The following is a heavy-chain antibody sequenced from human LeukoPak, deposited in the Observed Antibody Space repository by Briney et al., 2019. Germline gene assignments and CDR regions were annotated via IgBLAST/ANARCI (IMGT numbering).Heavy chain of an antibody. CDR1: GFIFSDYT. Sequence: GRSLRLSCAASGFIFSDYTMHWVRQAPGKGLEWVAVISYDGSNKYYADSVKGRFTISRDNSKNTLYLQMNSLRAEDTAVYYCARELGYSYGYIDVWGQGTTVTVSS. CDR2: ISYDGSNK. V-gene: IGHV3-30-3*01. CDR3: ARELGYSYGYIDV. J-gene: IGHJ6*02. D-gene: IGHD5-18*01.